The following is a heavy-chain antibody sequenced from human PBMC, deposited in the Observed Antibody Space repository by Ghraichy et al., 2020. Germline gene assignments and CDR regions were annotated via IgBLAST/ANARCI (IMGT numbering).Heavy chain of an antibody. J-gene: IGHJ3*02. D-gene: IGHD3-10*01. CDR3: AKDTGDYYGSGSSAFDI. CDR1: GFTFDDYA. CDR2: ISWNSGSI. V-gene: IGHV3-9*01. Sequence: GGSLRLSCAASGFTFDDYAMHWVRQAPGKGLEWVSGISWNSGSIGYADSVKGRFTISRDNAKNSLYLQMNSLRAEDTALYYCAKDTGDYYGSGSSAFDIWGQGTMVTVSS.